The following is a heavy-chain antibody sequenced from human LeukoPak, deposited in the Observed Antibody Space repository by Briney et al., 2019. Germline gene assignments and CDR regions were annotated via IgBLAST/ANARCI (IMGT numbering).Heavy chain of an antibody. CDR1: GFTFSDYY. J-gene: IGHJ4*02. CDR3: ARLQPNSGEWAFDI. Sequence: GSLRLSCAASGFTFSDYYMSWIRQSPGKGLEWIGYLYSRGSPNYNPSLKRRVTISVDTSKNHFSLTLSSVTAADTAVYYCARLQPNSGEWAFDIWGQGTLVTVPS. D-gene: IGHD1-1*01. CDR2: LYSRGSP. V-gene: IGHV4-59*01.